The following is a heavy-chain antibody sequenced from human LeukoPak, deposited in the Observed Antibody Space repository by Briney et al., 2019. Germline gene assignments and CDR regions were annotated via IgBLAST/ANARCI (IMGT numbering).Heavy chain of an antibody. D-gene: IGHD5-24*01. J-gene: IGHJ4*02. CDR1: SGSISSGGYD. CDR2: MYHSGYT. V-gene: IGHV4-30-2*01. Sequence: PSQTLSLTCTVSSGSISSGGYDWSWMRQPPGKGLEWIGYMYHSGYTDYYPSLKSRLTIAVDRSKNQFALKLSSVTAADTAVYYCATSAVSRDGYNWAYNWGQGTLVTVSS. CDR3: ATSAVSRDGYNWAYN.